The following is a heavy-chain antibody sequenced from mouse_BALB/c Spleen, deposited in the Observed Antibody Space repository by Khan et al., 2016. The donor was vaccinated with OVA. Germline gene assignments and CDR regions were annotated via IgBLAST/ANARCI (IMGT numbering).Heavy chain of an antibody. Sequence: EVELVQSGGGLVQPGGSRKLSCAASGFTFSRFGMHWVRQAPEKGLEWVAYISSGSSSIYYADTVKGRFTITGDNPKNTLFLQMTSLRSEDTAKCYCARDSNFDYWGQGTTLTVSS. CDR3: ARDSNFDY. CDR2: ISSGSSSI. CDR1: GFTFSRFG. V-gene: IGHV5-17*02. J-gene: IGHJ2*01.